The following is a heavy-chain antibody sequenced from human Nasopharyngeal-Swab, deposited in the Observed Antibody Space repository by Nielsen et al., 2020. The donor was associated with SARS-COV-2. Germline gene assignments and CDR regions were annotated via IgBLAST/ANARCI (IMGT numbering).Heavy chain of an antibody. J-gene: IGHJ3*02. CDR2: IYYSGST. CDR3: ARLYCSSTSCYAFDI. V-gene: IGHV4-39*01. Sequence: SETLSLTCTVSGGSISSSSYYWGWIRQPPGKGLEWIGSIYYSGSTYYNPSLKSRVTISVDTSKNQFSLKLSSVTAADTAVYYCARLYCSSTSCYAFDIWGQGTMVTVS. D-gene: IGHD2-2*01. CDR1: GGSISSSSYY.